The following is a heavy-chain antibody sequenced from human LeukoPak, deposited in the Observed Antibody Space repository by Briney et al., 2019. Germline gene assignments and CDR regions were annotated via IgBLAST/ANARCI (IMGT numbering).Heavy chain of an antibody. D-gene: IGHD3-22*01. CDR1: GYTFTGYY. CDR2: INPNSGGT. CDR3: ARAPNYYDSSGYYYWFDP. J-gene: IGHJ5*02. V-gene: IGHV1-2*02. Sequence: ASVKVSCKASGYTFTGYYMHWVRQAPGQGLEWMGWINPNSGGTNYAQKFQGRVTMTRDTPISTAYMELSRLRSDDTAVYYCARAPNYYDSSGYYYWFDPWGQGTLVTVSS.